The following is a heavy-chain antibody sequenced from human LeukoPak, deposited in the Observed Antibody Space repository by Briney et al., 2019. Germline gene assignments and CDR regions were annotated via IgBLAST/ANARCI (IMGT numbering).Heavy chain of an antibody. Sequence: GGSLRLSCAASGFSVSSNYMSWVRQAPGEGLEWVSLIYTGGNTYHADSVRGRFTLSRDNSKNTVYLQMNSLRVEDTAMYYCASISDLLFYFDSWGQGTLVTVSS. CDR2: IYTGGNT. J-gene: IGHJ4*02. CDR3: ASISDLLFYFDS. CDR1: GFSVSSNY. V-gene: IGHV3-66*01.